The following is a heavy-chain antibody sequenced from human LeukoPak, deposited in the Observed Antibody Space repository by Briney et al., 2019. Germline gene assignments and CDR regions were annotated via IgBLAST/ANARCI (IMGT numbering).Heavy chain of an antibody. CDR3: ARELGRGGSAFDV. CDR1: GFSLSNHW. J-gene: IGHJ3*01. Sequence: TGGSLRLSCEASGFSLSNHWMHWVRQAPGKGLVGVAHIDPDGSVANYGDSVKGRFAISRDNAKNTLYLQMDSLRAEDTAVYYCARELGRGGSAFDVWGQGTMVTVSS. V-gene: IGHV3-74*01. CDR2: IDPDGSVA. D-gene: IGHD3-16*01.